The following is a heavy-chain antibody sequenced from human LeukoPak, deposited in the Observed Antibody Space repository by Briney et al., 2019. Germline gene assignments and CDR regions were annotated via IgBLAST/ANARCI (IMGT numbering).Heavy chain of an antibody. CDR3: ARVKDCSGGSCYPPHINWFDP. J-gene: IGHJ5*02. CDR1: GGTFSSYA. Sequence: SVKVCCKASGGTFSSYAMSWVRQAPGQGLEWMGGIIPIFGTATYAQKFQGRVTITADESTSTAYMELSSLRSENTAVYYCARVKDCSGGSCYPPHINWFDPWGQGTLVTVSS. V-gene: IGHV1-69*01. D-gene: IGHD2-15*01. CDR2: IIPIFGTA.